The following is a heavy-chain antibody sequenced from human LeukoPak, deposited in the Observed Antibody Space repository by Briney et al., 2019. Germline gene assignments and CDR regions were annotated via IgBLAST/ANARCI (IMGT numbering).Heavy chain of an antibody. D-gene: IGHD3-22*01. CDR1: GYTFTSYD. V-gene: IGHV1-8*01. CDR3: ARVSANYYDSSGYSRAIFDY. J-gene: IGHJ4*02. Sequence: ASVKVSCKASGYTFTSYDINWVRQATGQGLEWMGWMNPNSGNTGYAQKFQGRVTMTRDTSISTAYMELSRLRSDDTAVYYCARVSANYYDSSGYSRAIFDYWGQGTLVTVSS. CDR2: MNPNSGNT.